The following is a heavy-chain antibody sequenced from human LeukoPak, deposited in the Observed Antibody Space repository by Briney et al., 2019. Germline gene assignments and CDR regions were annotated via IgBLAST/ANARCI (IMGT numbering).Heavy chain of an antibody. CDR1: GFTFSSYS. V-gene: IGHV3-21*01. J-gene: IGHJ6*04. D-gene: IGHD2-2*01. Sequence: PGGSLRLSCEASGFTFSSYSMNWVRQAPGKGLEWVSSISSSSSYIYYADSVKGRFTISRDNAKNSLYLQMNSLRAEDTAVYYCARETSTKYCSSTSCYLYYYYGMDVWGKGTTVTVSS. CDR3: ARETSTKYCSSTSCYLYYYYGMDV. CDR2: ISSSSSYI.